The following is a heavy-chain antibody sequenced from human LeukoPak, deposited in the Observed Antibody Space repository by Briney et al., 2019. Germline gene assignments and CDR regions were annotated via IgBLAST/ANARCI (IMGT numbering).Heavy chain of an antibody. D-gene: IGHD6-13*01. V-gene: IGHV1-69*04. CDR1: GGTFSSYA. CDR3: ARDRRLSTAAAGKGWLDP. CDR2: IIPILGIA. J-gene: IGHJ5*02. Sequence: GASVKVSCKASGGTFSSYAISWVRQAPGQGLEWMGRIIPILGIANYAQKFQGRVTITADKSTSTAYLELSSLTSDDTAVYYCARDRRLSTAAAGKGWLDPWGQGTLVTVSS.